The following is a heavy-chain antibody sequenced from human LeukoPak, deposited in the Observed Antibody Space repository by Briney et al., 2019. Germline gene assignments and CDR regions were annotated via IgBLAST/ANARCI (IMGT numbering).Heavy chain of an antibody. J-gene: IGHJ4*02. CDR2: IHYSGST. V-gene: IGHV4-59*01. CDR1: GGSISSYS. Sequence: SETLSLTCTVSGGSISSYSWSWIRQPPGKGLEWIGYIHYSGSTNYNPSLKSRVTISVDTSKNQFSLKLSSVTAADTAVYYCARGWGYFDYWGQGTLVTVSS. D-gene: IGHD7-27*01. CDR3: ARGWGYFDY.